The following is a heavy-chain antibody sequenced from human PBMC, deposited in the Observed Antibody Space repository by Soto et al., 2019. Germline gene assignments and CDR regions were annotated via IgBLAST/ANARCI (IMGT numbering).Heavy chain of an antibody. CDR2: IYHSGTT. J-gene: IGHJ4*02. Sequence: QVQLQESGPALVKPTETLPLTCVVSGGSISSNNWWSWVRQSPGKGLEWIGEIYHSGTTNYNPSLKSKITISADKSKNQFSLNLASVTAADTAVYYCARIVSSAWTWDWGQGILVTVSS. D-gene: IGHD6-19*01. V-gene: IGHV4-4*02. CDR3: ARIVSSAWTWD. CDR1: GGSISSNNW.